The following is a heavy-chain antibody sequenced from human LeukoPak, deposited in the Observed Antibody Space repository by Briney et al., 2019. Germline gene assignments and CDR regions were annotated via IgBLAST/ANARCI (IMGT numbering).Heavy chain of an antibody. J-gene: IGHJ4*02. CDR2: INPSGGST. D-gene: IGHD3-3*01. CDR3: ARPGGAFGVVMEGVRY. V-gene: IGHV1-46*01. CDR1: GYTFTSYG. Sequence: ASVTASCKASGYTFTSYGISWVRQAPEQGREWMGIINPSGGSTSYAQKFQGRVTMTRNTSTSTVYMELSSLRSEDTAVHYCARPGGAFGVVMEGVRYWGQGTLVTVSS.